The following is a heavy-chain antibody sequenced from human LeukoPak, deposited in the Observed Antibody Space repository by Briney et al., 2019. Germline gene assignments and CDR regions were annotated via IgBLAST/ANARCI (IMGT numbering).Heavy chain of an antibody. CDR3: ARISSSNWYNERGAFDV. CDR1: GGSISSYY. D-gene: IGHD6-13*01. J-gene: IGHJ3*01. V-gene: IGHV4-59*01. Sequence: KSSETLSLTCTVSGGSISSYYWSWIRQPPGKGLEWIGNIYYSGSTNYNPSLKSRVTISVDTSKNQFSLKLRSMTAADTAVYYCARISSSNWYNERGAFDVWGQGTMVTVSS. CDR2: IYYSGST.